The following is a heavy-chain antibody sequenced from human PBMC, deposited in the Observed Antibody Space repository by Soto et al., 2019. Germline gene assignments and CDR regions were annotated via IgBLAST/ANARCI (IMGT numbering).Heavy chain of an antibody. Sequence: KPSETLCLTCAVDGGSFSADYWRWIRQPPGKGLEWIGEINHSGGTSYNPSLKSRVTISVDTSRSQFSLKLTSVTAADRAAYYSARGRVDTVASSGSYEYWGQGTPVTVSS. CDR3: ARGRVDTVASSGSYEY. D-gene: IGHD3-22*01. J-gene: IGHJ4*02. CDR1: GGSFSADY. V-gene: IGHV4-34*01. CDR2: INHSGGT.